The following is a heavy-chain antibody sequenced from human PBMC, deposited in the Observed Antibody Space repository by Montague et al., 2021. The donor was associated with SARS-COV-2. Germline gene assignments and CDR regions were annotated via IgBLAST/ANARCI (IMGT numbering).Heavy chain of an antibody. CDR1: GGYISSGGYY. J-gene: IGHJ5*02. Sequence: TLSLTCTVSGGYISSGGYYWSWIRQPAGRGMEWIGRIYASGSTKYNSSLKSRVTISVDTSKNQFSLKVSSVTAADTAVYYCARDLSSSWSYWFDPWGQGTLVTVSS. D-gene: IGHD6-13*01. V-gene: IGHV4-61*02. CDR2: IYASGST. CDR3: ARDLSSSWSYWFDP.